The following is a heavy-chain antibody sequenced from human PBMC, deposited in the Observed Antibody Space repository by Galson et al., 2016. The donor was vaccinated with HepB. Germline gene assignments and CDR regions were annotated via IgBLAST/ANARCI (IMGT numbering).Heavy chain of an antibody. D-gene: IGHD5/OR15-5a*01. CDR1: GFSLTSSEMC. V-gene: IGHV2-70*11. J-gene: IGHJ6*02. Sequence: PALVKPTQTLTLTCAFSGFSLTSSEMCVRRVRQPPGKAPEWVGRFWVYGETSYSTSLKTRLSISKDTSKNQVVLTLTDMAPADSGTYYCARSVHSVSRDGLDVWGQGTTVTVSS. CDR2: FWVYGET. CDR3: ARSVHSVSRDGLDV.